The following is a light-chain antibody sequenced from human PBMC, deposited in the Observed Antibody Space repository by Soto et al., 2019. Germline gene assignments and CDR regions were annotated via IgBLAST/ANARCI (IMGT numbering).Light chain of an antibody. Sequence: QSVLIQPPSASGAPGQKVTISCSGSISNIGSHSVNWYQQLPGAAPKVVVFANNERASGVPDRISGSKSGASASLAISGLQSEAEADYYCASWDDSLNGHLVFGGGTKLTVL. CDR2: ANN. CDR3: ASWDDSLNGHLV. V-gene: IGLV1-44*01. J-gene: IGLJ2*01. CDR1: ISNIGSHS.